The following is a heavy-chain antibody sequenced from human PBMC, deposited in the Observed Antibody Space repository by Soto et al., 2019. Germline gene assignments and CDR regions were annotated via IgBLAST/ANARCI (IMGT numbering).Heavy chain of an antibody. CDR3: ARVRREYDNSGPVDY. J-gene: IGHJ4*02. CDR2: MYYSGST. V-gene: IGHV4-31*03. CDR1: GGSISSGGYY. Sequence: PSETLSLTCSVSGGSISSGGYYWSWICQRPGKGLEWIGHMYYSGSTYYNPSLKSRVTISVDTSKNQFSLKLNSVTAADTAVYYCARVRREYDNSGPVDYWGQGTLVTVSS. D-gene: IGHD3-22*01.